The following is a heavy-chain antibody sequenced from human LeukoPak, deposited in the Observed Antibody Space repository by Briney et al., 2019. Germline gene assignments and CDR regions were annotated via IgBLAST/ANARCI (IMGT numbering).Heavy chain of an antibody. D-gene: IGHD6-6*01. Sequence: SETLSLTCAVYGGSFSGYYWSWIRQPPGKGLEWIGEINHSGSTNYNPSLKSRVTISVDTSENQFSLKLSSVTAADTAVYYCARLSSRRDYWGQGTLVTVSS. CDR1: GGSFSGYY. V-gene: IGHV4-34*01. CDR2: INHSGST. J-gene: IGHJ4*02. CDR3: ARLSSRRDY.